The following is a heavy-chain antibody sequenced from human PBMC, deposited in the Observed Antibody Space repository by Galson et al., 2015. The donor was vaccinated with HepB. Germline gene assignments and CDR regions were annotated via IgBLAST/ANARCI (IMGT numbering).Heavy chain of an antibody. J-gene: IGHJ4*02. CDR2: IWYDGSNK. CDR3: AREVDTVGGDY. V-gene: IGHV3-33*01. CDR1: GFTFSSYG. D-gene: IGHD4-23*01. Sequence: SLRLSCAASGFTFSSYGMHWVRQAPGKGLEWVAVIWYDGSNKYYADSVKGRFTISRDNSKNTLYLQMNSLRAEDTAVYYCAREVDTVGGDYWGQGTLSPSPQ.